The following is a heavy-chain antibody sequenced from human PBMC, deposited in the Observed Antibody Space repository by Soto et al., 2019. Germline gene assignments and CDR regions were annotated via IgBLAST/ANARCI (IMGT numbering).Heavy chain of an antibody. Sequence: GGSLRLSCAASGFTFSRYAMSWVRQAPGKGLEWVSAISGSGGSTYYADSVKGRFTISRDNSKNTLYLQMNSLRAEDTAVYYFAKGPKATTIHGFDPWGQGTLVTVSS. V-gene: IGHV3-23*01. CDR2: ISGSGGST. D-gene: IGHD5-12*01. J-gene: IGHJ5*02. CDR1: GFTFSRYA. CDR3: AKGPKATTIHGFDP.